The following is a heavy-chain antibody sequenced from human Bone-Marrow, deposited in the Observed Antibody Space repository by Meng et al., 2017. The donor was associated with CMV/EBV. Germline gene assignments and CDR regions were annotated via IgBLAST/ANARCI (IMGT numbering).Heavy chain of an antibody. Sequence: GESLKISCAASGFTFSSYWMSWVRQAPGKGLEWVANTKQGGREQYYVDSVKGRFTISRDNAKNSLYLQMNSLRADDTAVYYCARYNIVVVTSAPVYYYYGFDIWGQGTTVTVSS. CDR1: GFTFSSYW. CDR3: ARYNIVVVTSAPVYYYYGFDI. J-gene: IGHJ6*02. V-gene: IGHV3-7*01. CDR2: TKQGGREQ. D-gene: IGHD2-2*01.